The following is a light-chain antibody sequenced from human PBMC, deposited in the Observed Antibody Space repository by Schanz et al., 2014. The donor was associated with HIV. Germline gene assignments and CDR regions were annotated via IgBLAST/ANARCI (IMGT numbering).Light chain of an antibody. CDR1: QSVTSN. Sequence: EIEMTQSPATLSVSPGERATLSCRASQSVTSNLAWYQQKPGQAPRLLIYGASTRATGIPARFSGSGSGTEFTLTISSLQSEDFAVYYCQQYNNWPPLTFGGGTKVEMK. CDR2: GAS. J-gene: IGKJ4*01. CDR3: QQYNNWPPLT. V-gene: IGKV3-15*01.